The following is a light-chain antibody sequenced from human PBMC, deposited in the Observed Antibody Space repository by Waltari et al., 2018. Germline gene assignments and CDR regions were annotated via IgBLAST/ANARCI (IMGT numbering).Light chain of an antibody. CDR3: QQSYSPPFT. CDR2: DAS. V-gene: IGKV1-39*01. J-gene: IGKJ5*01. Sequence: DIQMTQSPSSLSTSVGDRVTITFRASRGIASYLNWYQQRPGRAPKLLIDDASTLQREVPTRFSGGGIGTDFTLTINNLQPEDFATYFCQQSYSPPFTFGQGTRLEI. CDR1: RGIASY.